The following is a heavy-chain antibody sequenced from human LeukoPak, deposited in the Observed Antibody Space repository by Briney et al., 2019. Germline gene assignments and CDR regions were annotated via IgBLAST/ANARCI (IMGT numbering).Heavy chain of an antibody. CDR3: ARALSSSPYYFDY. J-gene: IGHJ4*02. CDR2: INTDGSTT. V-gene: IGHV3-74*01. CDR1: GFTFSSYW. D-gene: IGHD6-13*01. Sequence: GGSLRLSCAASGFTFSSYWMHWVRQAPGKGLMWVSHINTDGSTTSYADSVKGRFTISRDNAKNTLFLQMNSLRAEDTAVYYCARALSSSPYYFDYWGRGTLVTVSS.